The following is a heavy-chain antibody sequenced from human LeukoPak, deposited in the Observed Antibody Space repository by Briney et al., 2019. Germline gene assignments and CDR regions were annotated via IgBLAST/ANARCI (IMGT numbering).Heavy chain of an antibody. CDR1: GFPFSSYG. J-gene: IGHJ6*02. V-gene: IGHV3-33*01. Sequence: PGGSLRLSCAASGFPFSSYGMHWVRQAPGKGLEWVAVIWYDGSDKSYADSVRGRFTISRDNSLDTLYLQMNSLRADDTAVYYCARDLDAISTGPVDVRGQGTTVTVSS. D-gene: IGHD2-8*01. CDR2: IWYDGSDK. CDR3: ARDLDAISTGPVDV.